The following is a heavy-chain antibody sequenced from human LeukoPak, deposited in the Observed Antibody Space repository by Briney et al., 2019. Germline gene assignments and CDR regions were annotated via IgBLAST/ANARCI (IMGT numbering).Heavy chain of an antibody. D-gene: IGHD3-10*01. CDR2: IYYSGST. J-gene: IGHJ6*03. CDR1: GGSISSGSYY. CDR3: ARGTMYYYGSGTMGYYYYYYMDV. V-gene: IGHV4-61*01. Sequence: PSETLSLTCTVSGGSISSGSYYWSWIRQPPGKGLEWIGYIYYSGSTNYNPSLKSRVTISVDTSENQFSLKLSSVTAADTAVYYCARGTMYYYGSGTMGYYYYYYMDVWGKGTTVTVSS.